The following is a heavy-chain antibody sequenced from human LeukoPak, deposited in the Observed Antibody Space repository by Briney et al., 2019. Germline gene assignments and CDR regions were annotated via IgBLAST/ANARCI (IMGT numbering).Heavy chain of an antibody. CDR1: GFTFSSYS. V-gene: IGHV3-21*01. Sequence: GGSLRLSCAASGFTFSSYSMHWVRQAPGKGLEWVSSISSSSSYIYYADSVKGRFTISRDNAKSSLYLQMNSLRAEDTAVYYCAKDSSSGSSYYFHGMDVWGQGSTVIVSS. D-gene: IGHD3-10*01. J-gene: IGHJ6*02. CDR3: AKDSSSGSSYYFHGMDV. CDR2: ISSSSSYI.